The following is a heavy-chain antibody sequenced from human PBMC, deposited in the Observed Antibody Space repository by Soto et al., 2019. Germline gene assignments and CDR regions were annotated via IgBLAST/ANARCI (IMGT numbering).Heavy chain of an antibody. D-gene: IGHD4-17*01. CDR1: GYYISNGYF. V-gene: IGHV4-38-2*01. CDR3: ARGLGSYTDYAIGD. CDR2: SYYRGIT. Sequence: SETLSLTCGVSGYYISNGYFWGWIRQPPGKGLEWIGSSYYRGITYYNPSLKSRVTVSVDTTKNQVSLKVSSVTAADTAVYYCARGLGSYTDYAIGDWGQGTLVTVSS. J-gene: IGHJ4*02.